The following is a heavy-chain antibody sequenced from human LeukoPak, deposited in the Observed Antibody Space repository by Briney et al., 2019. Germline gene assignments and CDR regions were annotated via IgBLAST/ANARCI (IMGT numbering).Heavy chain of an antibody. Sequence: ASVKVSCKASGYTFTGYYMHWVRQAPGQGLEWMGRINPNSGGTNYAQKFQGRVTMTRDTSISTAYMELSRLRSDDTAVYYCAIEKFEGYDSSGPNYWGQGTLVTVSS. D-gene: IGHD3-22*01. V-gene: IGHV1-2*06. CDR3: AIEKFEGYDSSGPNY. CDR2: INPNSGGT. J-gene: IGHJ4*02. CDR1: GYTFTGYY.